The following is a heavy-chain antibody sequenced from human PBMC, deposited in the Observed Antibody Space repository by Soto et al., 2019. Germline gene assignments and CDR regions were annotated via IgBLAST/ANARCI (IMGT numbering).Heavy chain of an antibody. D-gene: IGHD3-22*01. CDR2: IKSKTDGGTT. V-gene: IGHV3-15*01. J-gene: IGHJ6*02. CDR1: GFTFSNAW. Sequence: GGSLRLSCAASGFTFSNAWMSWVRQAPGKGLEWVGRIKSKTDGGTTDYAAPVKGRFTISRDDSKSTLYLQMNSLKTEDTAVYYCTTGVRDSSGPMRFSYYYGMDVWGQGTTVTVSS. CDR3: TTGVRDSSGPMRFSYYYGMDV.